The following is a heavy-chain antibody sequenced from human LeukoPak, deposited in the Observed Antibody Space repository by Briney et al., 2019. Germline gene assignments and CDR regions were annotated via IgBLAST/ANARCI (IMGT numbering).Heavy chain of an antibody. V-gene: IGHV4-59*12. CDR1: GGSIINYY. J-gene: IGHJ4*02. Sequence: SETLFLTCTVTGGSIINYYWSWIRQPPGKGLEWIGNIYYSGSTNYNPSLKSRVTISVDTSKNQFSLKLSSVTAADTAVYYCARVPPPGIAAAGTTNYWGQGTLVTVSS. CDR3: ARVPPPGIAAAGTTNY. D-gene: IGHD6-13*01. CDR2: IYYSGST.